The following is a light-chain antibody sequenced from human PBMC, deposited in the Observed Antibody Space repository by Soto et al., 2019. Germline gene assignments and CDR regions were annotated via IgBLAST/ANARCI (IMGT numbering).Light chain of an antibody. CDR1: SSNIGGKT. CDR3: AAWDASLNGYV. Sequence: QSVLTQPPSASGTPGQRVTISCSGSSSNIGGKTVNWYQQLPGTAPKLLIYGSDQRPSGVPDRFSGSKSGTSASLAISGLQSEDEADYYCAAWDASLNGYVFGTGTKVTVL. V-gene: IGLV1-44*01. J-gene: IGLJ1*01. CDR2: GSD.